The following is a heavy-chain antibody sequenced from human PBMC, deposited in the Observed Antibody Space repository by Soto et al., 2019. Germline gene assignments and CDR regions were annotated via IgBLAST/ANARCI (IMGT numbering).Heavy chain of an antibody. D-gene: IGHD2-21*01. CDR3: AQDRGWGVVSPSHDY. Sequence: EVQLLESGGAMVQPGGSLRLSCAASGFTFRNFFMSWVRQAPGKGLEWVSAIRATGGQTFYADSVKGRFTISRDNSKNMLYLQINSLRDEDTALYFCAQDRGWGVVSPSHDYWGQGTLVTVSS. CDR1: GFTFRNFF. V-gene: IGHV3-23*01. J-gene: IGHJ4*02. CDR2: IRATGGQT.